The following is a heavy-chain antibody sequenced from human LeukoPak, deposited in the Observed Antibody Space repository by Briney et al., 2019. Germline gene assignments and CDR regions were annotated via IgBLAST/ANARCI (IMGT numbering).Heavy chain of an antibody. Sequence: ASVRVSCKASGYTFTAYYMHWVRQAPRQGLEWMGWINPNTGDTNYAQTFQGRVTMTRDTSINTAYMELCRLRSDDTAVYYCARPRISSGYIYAYLYWGQGTLVTVSS. D-gene: IGHD5-18*01. J-gene: IGHJ4*02. V-gene: IGHV1-2*02. CDR2: INPNTGDT. CDR1: GYTFTAYY. CDR3: ARPRISSGYIYAYLY.